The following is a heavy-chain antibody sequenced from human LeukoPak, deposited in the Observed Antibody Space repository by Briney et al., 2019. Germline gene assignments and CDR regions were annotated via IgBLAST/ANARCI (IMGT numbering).Heavy chain of an antibody. CDR3: ARDRYYNILTGFRRSDGFDI. J-gene: IGHJ3*02. CDR2: ISAYNGNR. CDR1: GYIFTNYG. Sequence: GASVKVSCKASGYIFTNYGISWVRQAPGQGLEWMGWISAYNGNRNYAQKLQGRVTMTTDTSTSTVYMELRSLRSDDTAVYYCARDRYYNILTGFRRSDGFDIWGQGTMVTVSS. V-gene: IGHV1-18*01. D-gene: IGHD3-9*01.